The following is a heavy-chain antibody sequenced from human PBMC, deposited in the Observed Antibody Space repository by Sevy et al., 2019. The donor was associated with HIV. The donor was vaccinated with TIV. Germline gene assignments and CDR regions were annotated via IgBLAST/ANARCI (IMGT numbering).Heavy chain of an antibody. J-gene: IGHJ4*02. V-gene: IGHV3-23*01. CDR1: GFTFSSYA. D-gene: IGHD6-13*01. CDR2: ISGSGGST. Sequence: GGSLRHSCAASGFTFSSYAMSWVRQAPGKGLEWVSAISGSGGSTYYADSVKGRFTISRDNSKNTLYLQMNSLRAEDTAVYYCAKAGYSSSWFDYWGQGTLVTVSS. CDR3: AKAGYSSSWFDY.